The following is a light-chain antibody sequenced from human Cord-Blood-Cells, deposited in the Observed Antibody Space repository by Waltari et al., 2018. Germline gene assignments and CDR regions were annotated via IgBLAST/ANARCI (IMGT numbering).Light chain of an antibody. V-gene: IGLV1-47*01. CDR3: AAWDDSLSGPV. J-gene: IGLJ2*01. CDR1: SSNIGSNY. CDR2: RNN. Sequence: QSVLTQPPSASGTPRQRVTISCSGSSSNIGSNYVYWYQPLPGTAPKLLIYRNNQRPPGAHDLCYDSKSGASASLAISGRRSEDEADYYCAAWDDSLSGPVFGGGTKLTVL.